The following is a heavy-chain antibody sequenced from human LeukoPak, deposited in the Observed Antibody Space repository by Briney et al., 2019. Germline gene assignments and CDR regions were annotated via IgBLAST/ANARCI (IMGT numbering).Heavy chain of an antibody. D-gene: IGHD3-3*01. CDR1: GGSISSSSYY. Sequence: SETLSLTCTVSGGSISSSSYYWAWIRQPPGKGLEWIGTIIYSGTTYYNPSLKSRVTISVDTSKNQFSLKLSSVTAADTAVYYCARDLYGDFWSGYYQGWFDPWGQGTLVTVSS. J-gene: IGHJ5*02. CDR3: ARDLYGDFWSGYYQGWFDP. CDR2: IIYSGTT. V-gene: IGHV4-39*07.